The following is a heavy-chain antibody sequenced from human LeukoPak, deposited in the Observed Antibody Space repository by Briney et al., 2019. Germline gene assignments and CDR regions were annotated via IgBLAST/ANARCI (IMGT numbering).Heavy chain of an antibody. CDR3: ASSSGWYVGFDY. J-gene: IGHJ4*02. V-gene: IGHV1-18*04. CDR2: ISAYNGNA. Sequence: SVKVSCKTSGYTFPCYGISRVRQAPGQGVVGMGWISAYNGNANYAQKLQGRVTMTTDTSTSRAYMELRSLRSDDTAVYYCASSSGWYVGFDYWGKGTLVTVSS. CDR1: GYTFPCYG. D-gene: IGHD6-19*01.